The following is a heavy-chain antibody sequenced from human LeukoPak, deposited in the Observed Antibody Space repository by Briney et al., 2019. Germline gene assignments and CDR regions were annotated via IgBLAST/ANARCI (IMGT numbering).Heavy chain of an antibody. Sequence: GESLKISCRGSGYTFTNYWIGWVRQMPGKGLEWMGIIYPGESAARYSPSFQGQVTISVDQSISTTYLQWSSLKASDTAIYYCARPGQRTDNAGWNHFDYWGQGTLVTASS. CDR3: ARPGQRTDNAGWNHFDY. J-gene: IGHJ4*02. CDR2: IYPGESAA. V-gene: IGHV5-51*01. CDR1: GYTFTNYW. D-gene: IGHD1-1*01.